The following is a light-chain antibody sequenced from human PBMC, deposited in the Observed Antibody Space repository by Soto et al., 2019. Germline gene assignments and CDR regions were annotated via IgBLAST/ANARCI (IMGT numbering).Light chain of an antibody. J-gene: IGLJ2*01. CDR2: SNN. CDR3: AAWDDSLNGVL. V-gene: IGLV1-44*01. Sequence: QSVLTQPPSASGTPGQRVTMSCSGSSSNIGSNTVNWYQQLPGTAPKLLIYSNNQRPSGVPDRFSGSKSGTSASLAISGLQSEAEADYYCAAWDDSLNGVLFGGGTKLTVL. CDR1: SSNIGSNT.